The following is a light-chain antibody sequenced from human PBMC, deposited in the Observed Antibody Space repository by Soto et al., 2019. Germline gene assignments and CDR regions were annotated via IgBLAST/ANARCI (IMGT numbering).Light chain of an antibody. CDR2: WAS. J-gene: IGKJ4*01. CDR1: QSVLYSSNNKNY. Sequence: DIVMTQSPDSLALSLGERATINCKSSQSVLYSSNNKNYLAWYQHKPGQPTKMLIYWASTRESGVPDRFSGSGSGTDFTLSTSSLQAEDVAVYYCQQYYSTLLTFGGGTKVEIK. V-gene: IGKV4-1*01. CDR3: QQYYSTLLT.